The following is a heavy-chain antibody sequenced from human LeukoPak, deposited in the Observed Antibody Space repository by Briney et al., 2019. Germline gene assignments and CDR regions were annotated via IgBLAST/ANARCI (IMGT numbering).Heavy chain of an antibody. V-gene: IGHV3-21*04. D-gene: IGHD6-13*01. Sequence: TGGSLRLSCAASGFTFSSYSMNWVRQAPGKGLEWVSSISGSSSYIYYADSVRGRFTISRDNAKNSLYLQMNSLRAEDTALYYCAKEKRDIAAAYGSSKVFDYWGQGTLVTVSS. CDR3: AKEKRDIAAAYGSSKVFDY. J-gene: IGHJ4*02. CDR2: ISGSSSYI. CDR1: GFTFSSYS.